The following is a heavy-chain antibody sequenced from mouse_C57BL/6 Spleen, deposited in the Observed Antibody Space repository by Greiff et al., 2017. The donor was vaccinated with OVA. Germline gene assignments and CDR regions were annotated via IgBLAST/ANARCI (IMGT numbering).Heavy chain of an antibody. CDR2: IDPETGGT. CDR1: GYTFTDYE. V-gene: IGHV1-15*01. CDR3: TNYYGSSYVFAY. Sequence: VQLQQSGAELVRPGASVTLSCKASGYTFTDYEMHWVKQTPVHGLEWIGAIDPETGGTAYNQKFKGKAILTADKSSSTAYMELRSLTSEDSAVYYCTNYYGSSYVFAYWGQGTLVTVSA. J-gene: IGHJ3*01. D-gene: IGHD1-1*01.